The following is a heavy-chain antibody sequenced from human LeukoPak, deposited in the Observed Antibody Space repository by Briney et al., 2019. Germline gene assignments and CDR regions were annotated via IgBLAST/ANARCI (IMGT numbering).Heavy chain of an antibody. J-gene: IGHJ6*03. D-gene: IGHD5-18*01. V-gene: IGHV3-7*01. CDR3: AEDLDSGYISYYYMDV. CDR1: GFTFSRYW. CDR2: IKQDGSEK. Sequence: GGSLRLSCAASGFTFSRYWMSWVRQAPGKGLEWAANIKQDGSEKYYVDSVKGRFTISRDNAKNTLYLQMNSLRAEDTAVYYCAEDLDSGYISYYYMDVWGKGTTVTVSS.